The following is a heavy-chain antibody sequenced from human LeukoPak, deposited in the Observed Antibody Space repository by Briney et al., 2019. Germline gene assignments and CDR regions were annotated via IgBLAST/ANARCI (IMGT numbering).Heavy chain of an antibody. CDR2: IIPILGIA. CDR1: GGTFSSYA. D-gene: IGHD5-18*01. CDR3: ARTSFHYSYGYGGGLYFDY. Sequence: SVKVSCKASGGTFSSYAISWVRQAPGQGLEWMGRIIPILGIANYAQKFQGRVTITADKSTSTAYMELSSLRSEDTAVYYCARTSFHYSYGYGGGLYFDYWGQGTLVTVST. J-gene: IGHJ4*02. V-gene: IGHV1-69*04.